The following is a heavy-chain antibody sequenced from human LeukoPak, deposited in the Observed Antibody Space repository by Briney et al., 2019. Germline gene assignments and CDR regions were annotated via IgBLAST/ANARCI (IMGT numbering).Heavy chain of an antibody. V-gene: IGHV4-30-4*01. CDR2: IYYSGST. Sequence: KPSETLSLTCTVSGGSISSGDYYWSWIRQPPGKGLEWIGYIYYSGSTYYNPSLKGRVTISVDTSKNQFSLKLSSVTAADTAVYYCARALPGVVTNWFDPWGQGTLVTVSS. J-gene: IGHJ5*02. CDR3: ARALPGVVTNWFDP. CDR1: GGSISSGDYY. D-gene: IGHD3-3*01.